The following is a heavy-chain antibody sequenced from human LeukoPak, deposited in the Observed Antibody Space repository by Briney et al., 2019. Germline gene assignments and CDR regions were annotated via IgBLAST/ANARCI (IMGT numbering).Heavy chain of an antibody. V-gene: IGHV3-23*01. CDR3: ARDRSGSYYEPFDC. Sequence: GGSLRLSCAASGFIFTSYAMTWVRQAPGKGLEWVSSISGSGGSTYYADSVKGRFTISRDNSKNTLYLQMNSLRAEDTAVYYCARDRSGSYYEPFDCWGQGTLVTVSS. D-gene: IGHD3-10*01. CDR2: ISGSGGST. CDR1: GFIFTSYA. J-gene: IGHJ4*02.